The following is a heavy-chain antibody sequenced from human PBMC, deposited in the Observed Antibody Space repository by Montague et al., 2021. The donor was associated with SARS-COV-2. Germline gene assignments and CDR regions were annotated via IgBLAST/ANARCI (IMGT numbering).Heavy chain of an antibody. CDR1: GFTFSSYW. Sequence: SLRLSCAASGFTFSSYWMHWVRQAPGKGLVWVSRITSDGSTTNYADSVKGRFTISRDNAKNTVYLQMNSLRVEDTAVYFCSAWYYASGSYLDYFDHWGRGTLVTVSS. D-gene: IGHD3-10*01. CDR2: ITSDGSTT. CDR3: SAWYYASGSYLDYFDH. J-gene: IGHJ4*02. V-gene: IGHV3-74*01.